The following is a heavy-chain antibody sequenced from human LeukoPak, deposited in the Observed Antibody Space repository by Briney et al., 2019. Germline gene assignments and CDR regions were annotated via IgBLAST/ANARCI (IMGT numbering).Heavy chain of an antibody. CDR1: GGSIRSGHYY. CDR3: ARDRGVIVGASNAWFDP. Sequence: SQTLSLTCTVSGGSIRSGHYYWSWIRQPAGKGLEWIGRIYTSGSTNYNPSLKSRVTISVDTSKNQFSLKLSSVTAADTAVYYCARDRGVIVGASNAWFDPWGQGTLVTVSS. V-gene: IGHV4-61*02. CDR2: IYTSGST. J-gene: IGHJ5*02. D-gene: IGHD1-26*01.